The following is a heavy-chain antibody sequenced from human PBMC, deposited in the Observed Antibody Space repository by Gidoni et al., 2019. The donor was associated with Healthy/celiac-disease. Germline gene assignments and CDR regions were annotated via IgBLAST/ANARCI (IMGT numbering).Heavy chain of an antibody. Sequence: QVQLQQWGAGLLKPSETLSLTCAVYGGSFSGYYWSWIRQPPGKGLEWIGVLNHSGSTNYNPSLKSRVTISVDTSKNQFSLKLSSVTAADTAVYYCARGRIAAAPYWGQGTLVTVSS. J-gene: IGHJ4*02. CDR2: LNHSGST. CDR3: ARGRIAAAPY. D-gene: IGHD6-13*01. V-gene: IGHV4-34*01. CDR1: GGSFSGYY.